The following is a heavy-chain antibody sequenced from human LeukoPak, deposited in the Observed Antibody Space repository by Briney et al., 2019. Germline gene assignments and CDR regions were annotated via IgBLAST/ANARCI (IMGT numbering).Heavy chain of an antibody. J-gene: IGHJ6*03. CDR1: GFTFSSYG. V-gene: IGHV3-13*01. CDR3: ARDRGRYYMDV. CDR2: IGTAGDI. Sequence: GGSLRLSCAASGFTFSSYGMPWVRQATGKGLEWVSGIGTAGDIYYPGSLKGRLTISSENAKNSLLFQINSLRTGDKAVDYCARDRGRYYMDVWGKETTVTISS. D-gene: IGHD6-25*01.